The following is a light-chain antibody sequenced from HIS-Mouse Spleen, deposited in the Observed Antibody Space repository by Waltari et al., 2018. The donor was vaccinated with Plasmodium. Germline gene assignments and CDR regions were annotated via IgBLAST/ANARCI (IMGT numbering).Light chain of an antibody. J-gene: IGLJ3*02. CDR2: EDS. Sequence: SYELTQPPSVSVSHGQTARIPCSGDALPTTYPSWYQQKSGQAPVLVSYEDSKRPSGIPERFSGSSSGTMATLTISGAQVEDEADYYCYSTDSSGNHRVFGGGTKLTVL. V-gene: IGLV3-10*01. CDR1: ALPTTY. CDR3: YSTDSSGNHRV.